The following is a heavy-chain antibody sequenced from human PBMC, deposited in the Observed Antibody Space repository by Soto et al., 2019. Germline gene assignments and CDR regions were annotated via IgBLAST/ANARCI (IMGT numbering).Heavy chain of an antibody. D-gene: IGHD4-17*01. Sequence: QVQLVESGGGVVQPGRSLRLSCAASGFTFSSYAMHWVRQAPGKGLEWVAVISYDGSNKYYADSVKGRFTISRDNSKNTLYLQMNSLRAEDTAVYYCARDGGRYGDYDQYWYFDLWGRGTLVIVSS. CDR3: ARDGGRYGDYDQYWYFDL. CDR2: ISYDGSNK. J-gene: IGHJ2*01. CDR1: GFTFSSYA. V-gene: IGHV3-30-3*01.